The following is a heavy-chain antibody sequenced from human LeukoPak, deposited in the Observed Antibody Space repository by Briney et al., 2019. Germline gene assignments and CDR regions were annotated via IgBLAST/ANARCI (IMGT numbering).Heavy chain of an antibody. J-gene: IGHJ4*02. V-gene: IGHV3-23*01. CDR3: AKDYDSSGYTHPLDDY. D-gene: IGHD3-22*01. CDR2: ISGSGGST. Sequence: PGGSLRLSCAASGFTFSNYAMSWVRQAPGKGLEWVSAISGSGGSTYYADSVKGRFTISRDNSKNTLYLQMNSLRAEDTAVYYCAKDYDSSGYTHPLDDYWGQGTLVTVSS. CDR1: GFTFSNYA.